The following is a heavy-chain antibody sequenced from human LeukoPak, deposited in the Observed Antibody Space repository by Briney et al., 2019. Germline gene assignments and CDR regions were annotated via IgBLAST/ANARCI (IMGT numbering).Heavy chain of an antibody. Sequence: SGGSLRLPCAASGFTFSSYWMTWVRQAPGKGLEWVANIRGDGSERFYVGYLKGRFTISRDNAKNSLYLQMNSLRVDDTAVYYCVREGPPQGRPWSGWYPFDFWGQGILVTVSS. J-gene: IGHJ4*02. CDR3: VREGPPQGRPWSGWYPFDF. CDR1: GFTFSSYW. D-gene: IGHD3-3*01. CDR2: IRGDGSER. V-gene: IGHV3-7*01.